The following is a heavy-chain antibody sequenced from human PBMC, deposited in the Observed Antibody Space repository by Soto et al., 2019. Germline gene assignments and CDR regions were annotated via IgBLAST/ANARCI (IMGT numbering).Heavy chain of an antibody. CDR3: ARGYDSSGTSFDY. Sequence: ASVKVSCKASGGTFSSYAISWVRQAPGQGLEWMGGIIPIFGTANYAQKFQGRVTITADESTSTAYMELSSLRSEDTAVYYCARGYDSSGTSFDYWGQGTLVTVSS. V-gene: IGHV1-69*13. D-gene: IGHD3-22*01. CDR1: GGTFSSYA. CDR2: IIPIFGTA. J-gene: IGHJ4*02.